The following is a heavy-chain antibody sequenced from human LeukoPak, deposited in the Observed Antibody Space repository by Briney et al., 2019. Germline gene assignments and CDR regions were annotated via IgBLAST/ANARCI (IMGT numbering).Heavy chain of an antibody. J-gene: IGHJ6*04. D-gene: IGHD3-10*02. Sequence: GGSLRLSCAASGLTFSSYEMNWVRQAPGKGLEWVSYISSSGSTIYYADSVKGRFTISRDNAKNSLYLQMDSLRAEDTAVYYCAELGITMIGGVWGKGTTVTISS. CDR1: GLTFSSYE. V-gene: IGHV3-48*03. CDR2: ISSSGSTI. CDR3: AELGITMIGGV.